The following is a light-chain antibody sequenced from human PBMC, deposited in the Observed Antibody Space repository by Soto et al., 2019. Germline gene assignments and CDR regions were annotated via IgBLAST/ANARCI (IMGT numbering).Light chain of an antibody. Sequence: QSVLTQPASVSGSPGQSITISCTGTSSDVGGYNYVSWYQQFPGKAPKLMIYDVNNRPSGVSDRFSGSKSGNTASLTISGLQAEDDADYYCSSYTSSNTLIIFGGGTKLTVL. J-gene: IGLJ2*01. CDR3: SSYTSSNTLII. CDR1: SSDVGGYNY. CDR2: DVN. V-gene: IGLV2-14*03.